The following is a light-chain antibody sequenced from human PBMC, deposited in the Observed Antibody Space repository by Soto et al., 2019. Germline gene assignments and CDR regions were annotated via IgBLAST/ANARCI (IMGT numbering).Light chain of an antibody. CDR3: QQYNSYSPAT. CDR1: QSISSW. V-gene: IGKV1-5*01. Sequence: DIQMTQSPSTLSASVGDRVTITCRASQSISSWLAWYQQKPGKAPNLLIYDVSNLESGVPSRFSGSGSGTEFTLTISSLQPDDFATYYCQQYNSYSPATFGQGTKVDIK. J-gene: IGKJ1*01. CDR2: DVS.